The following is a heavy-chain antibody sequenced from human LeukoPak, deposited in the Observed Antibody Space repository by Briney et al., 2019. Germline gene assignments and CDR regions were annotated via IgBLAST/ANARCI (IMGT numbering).Heavy chain of an antibody. CDR1: GGSISSSSYY. V-gene: IGHV4-39*07. D-gene: IGHD2-2*01. Sequence: SETLSLTCTVSGGSISSSSYYWGRIRQPPGKGLEWIGSMYYGGSTYYNPSLKGRVTISIDTSKNQFSLKLSSVTAADTAVYYCARVDSTSFRDAFDIWGQGTMVIVSS. CDR2: MYYGGST. CDR3: ARVDSTSFRDAFDI. J-gene: IGHJ3*02.